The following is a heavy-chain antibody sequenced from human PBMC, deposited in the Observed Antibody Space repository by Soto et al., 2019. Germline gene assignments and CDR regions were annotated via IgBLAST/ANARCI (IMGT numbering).Heavy chain of an antibody. Sequence: PGESLKISCKGSGYSFTSYWIGWVRQMPGKGLEWMGIIYPGDSDTRYSPSFQGQVTISADKSISTAYLQWSSLKASDTAMYYCLTLWAPVSVWGTDALDIWGQGTTVTVSS. D-gene: IGHD3-16*01. CDR3: LTLWAPVSVWGTDALDI. V-gene: IGHV5-51*01. CDR1: GYSFTSYW. J-gene: IGHJ6*01. CDR2: IYPGDSDT.